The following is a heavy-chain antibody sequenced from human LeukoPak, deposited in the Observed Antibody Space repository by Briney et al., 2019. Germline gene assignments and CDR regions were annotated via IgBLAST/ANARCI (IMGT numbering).Heavy chain of an antibody. CDR3: ARGPMNLRKRGLLDY. J-gene: IGHJ4*02. V-gene: IGHV4-34*01. D-gene: IGHD3-22*01. Sequence: SETLSLTGAVYGGSFSGYYWSWIRQPPGKGLEWIGEINHSGGTNYNPSLKSRVTISVDTSKNQFPLKLSSVTAADTAVYYCARGPMNLRKRGLLDYWGQGTLVTVSS. CDR2: INHSGGT. CDR1: GGSFSGYY.